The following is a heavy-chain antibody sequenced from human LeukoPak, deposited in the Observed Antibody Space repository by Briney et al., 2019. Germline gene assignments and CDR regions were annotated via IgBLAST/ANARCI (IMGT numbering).Heavy chain of an antibody. J-gene: IGHJ4*02. Sequence: GGSLRLSCAASGFXXSSYAMSWVRQXXXXXXEWVSAISGSGGSTYYADSVKGRFTISRDNSKNTLYLQMNSLRAEDTAVYYCAKAGTLYSPFDYWGQGTLVTVSS. V-gene: IGHV3-23*01. D-gene: IGHD3-16*02. CDR2: ISGSGGST. CDR3: AKAGTLYSPFDY. CDR1: GFXXSSYA.